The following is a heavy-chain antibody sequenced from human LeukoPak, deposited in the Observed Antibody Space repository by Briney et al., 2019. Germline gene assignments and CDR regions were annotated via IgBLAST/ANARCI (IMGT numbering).Heavy chain of an antibody. CDR1: GYSISSGYY. J-gene: IGHJ4*02. CDR2: IYHSGST. Sequence: SETLSLTCTVSGYSISSGYYWGWIRQPPGKGLEWIGSIYHSGSTYYNPSLKSRVTISVDTSKNQFSLKLSSVTAADTAVYYCARGLMERWYSSSWDLDYWGQETLVNVSS. CDR3: ARGLMERWYSSSWDLDY. D-gene: IGHD6-13*01. V-gene: IGHV4-38-2*02.